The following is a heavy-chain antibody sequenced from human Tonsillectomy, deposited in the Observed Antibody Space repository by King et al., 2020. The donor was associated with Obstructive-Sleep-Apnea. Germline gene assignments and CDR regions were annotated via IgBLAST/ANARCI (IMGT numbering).Heavy chain of an antibody. CDR2: ISYDGSKK. Sequence: QLVQSGGGVVQPGRSLRLSCAASGFTFSSYAMHWVRQAPGKGLEWGAGISYDGSKKYYADSVKGRFTISRDNSKNTLYLQMNSLRAEDTAVYYCAREDGDYDRYYYYGMDVWGQGTTVTVSS. CDR1: GFTFSSYA. V-gene: IGHV3-30*04. D-gene: IGHD4-17*01. CDR3: AREDGDYDRYYYYGMDV. J-gene: IGHJ6*02.